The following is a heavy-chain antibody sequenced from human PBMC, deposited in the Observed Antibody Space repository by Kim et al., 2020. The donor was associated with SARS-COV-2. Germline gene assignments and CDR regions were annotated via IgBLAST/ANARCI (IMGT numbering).Heavy chain of an antibody. CDR2: GTT. CDR3: TTDEWERIH. V-gene: IGHV3-15*01. J-gene: IGHJ4*02. D-gene: IGHD1-26*01. Sequence: GTTDYAAPVKGRFTISRDDSKNTLYLQMNSLKTEDTAVYYCTTDEWERIHWGQGTLVTVSS.